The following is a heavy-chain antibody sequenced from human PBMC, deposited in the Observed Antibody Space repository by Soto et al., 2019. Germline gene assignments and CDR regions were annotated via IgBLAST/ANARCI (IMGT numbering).Heavy chain of an antibody. CDR1: GGSISSGDYY. D-gene: IGHD3-10*01. CDR3: ARDQHYYGSGSYINYVMDV. CDR2: IYYSGST. Sequence: SETLSLTCTVSGGSISSGDYYWSWIRQPPGKGLEWIGYIYYSGSTYYNPSLKSRVTISVDTSKNQFSLKLSSVTAADTAVYYCARDQHYYGSGSYINYVMDVWGQGTKVTVSS. V-gene: IGHV4-30-4*01. J-gene: IGHJ6*02.